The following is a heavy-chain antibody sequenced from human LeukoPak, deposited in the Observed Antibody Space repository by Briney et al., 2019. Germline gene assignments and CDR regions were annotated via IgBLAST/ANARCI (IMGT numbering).Heavy chain of an antibody. J-gene: IGHJ4*02. CDR2: IIPILGIA. CDR1: GGTFSSYA. CDR3: ARSGGGTVTTFDY. Sequence: SVKVSCKASGGTFSSYAISWVRQAPGQGLEWMGRIIPILGIANYAQKFQGRVTITADKSTSTAYMELSSLRSEDTAVYYCARSGGGTVTTFDYWGQGTLVTVSS. V-gene: IGHV1-69*04. D-gene: IGHD4-17*01.